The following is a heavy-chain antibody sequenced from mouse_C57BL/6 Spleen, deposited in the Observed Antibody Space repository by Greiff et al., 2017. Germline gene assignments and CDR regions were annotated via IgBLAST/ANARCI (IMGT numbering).Heavy chain of an antibody. V-gene: IGHV5-12*01. CDR1: GFTFSDYY. D-gene: IGHD3-2*02. CDR3: AIHDSSGYFDY. Sequence: EVKLMESGGGLVQPGGSLKLSCAASGFTFSDYYMYWVRQTPEKRLEWVAYISNGGGSTYYPDTVKGRFTISRDNAKNTLYLQMSRLKSEDTAMYYCAIHDSSGYFDYWGQGTTLTVSS. J-gene: IGHJ2*01. CDR2: ISNGGGST.